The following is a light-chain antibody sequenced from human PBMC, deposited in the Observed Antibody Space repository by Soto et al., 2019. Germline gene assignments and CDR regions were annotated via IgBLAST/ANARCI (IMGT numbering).Light chain of an antibody. CDR1: SSNIRSNT. V-gene: IGLV1-44*01. J-gene: IGLJ1*01. CDR2: DNN. CDR3: AAWDDSLNNYV. Sequence: QSVLTQPPSAAGTPGQRVTISCSGSSSNIRSNTVSWYQQLPGTAPKLLIFDNNQRPSGVPDRFSGSKSGTSASLAISGLQSEDEADYYCAAWDDSLNNYVFGTGTKVTVL.